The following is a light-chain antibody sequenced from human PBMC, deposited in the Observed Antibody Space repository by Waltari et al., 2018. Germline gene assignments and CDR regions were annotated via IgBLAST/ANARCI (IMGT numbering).Light chain of an antibody. V-gene: IGKV3-15*01. CDR1: QSVTTN. CDR2: RAS. CDR3: HQYNNWPPNT. Sequence: ETLMTQSPATLSVSPGERVTLSCRASQSVTTNLAWYQQKPGQAPRLLIYRASTRATGVPARFSGSGSGTEITLTINALQSEDFAVYYCHQYNNWPPNTFGQGTLLEIK. J-gene: IGKJ2*01.